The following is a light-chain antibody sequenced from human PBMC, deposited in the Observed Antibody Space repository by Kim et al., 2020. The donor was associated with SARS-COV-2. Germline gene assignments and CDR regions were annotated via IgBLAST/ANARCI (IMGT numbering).Light chain of an antibody. Sequence: SWSAGERATLSCRASESVGSFFAWYKQIPGQPPTLLMYDATHRPSGIPARISGSGSGTDFTLTISSLEPADFAVYFCQQRGLWPYTFGQGTKLEI. CDR3: QQRGLWPYT. J-gene: IGKJ2*01. V-gene: IGKV3-11*01. CDR2: DAT. CDR1: ESVGSF.